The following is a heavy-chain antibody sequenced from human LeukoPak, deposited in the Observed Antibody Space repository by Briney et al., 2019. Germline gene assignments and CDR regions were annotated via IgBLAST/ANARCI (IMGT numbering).Heavy chain of an antibody. V-gene: IGHV3-48*03. D-gene: IGHD3-10*01. CDR2: ISGSGKNI. J-gene: IGHJ6*03. CDR3: ARGSLVHYYGSGSFPRGVPHYYYYMDV. CDR1: GFTFSNYE. Sequence: GGSLRLSCAPSGFTFSNYEMNWVRQAPGKGLEWVSYISGSGKNIYYADSVKGRFTISRDNAKNSLYLQMNSLRAEDTAVYYCARGSLVHYYGSGSFPRGVPHYYYYMDVWGKGTTVTISS.